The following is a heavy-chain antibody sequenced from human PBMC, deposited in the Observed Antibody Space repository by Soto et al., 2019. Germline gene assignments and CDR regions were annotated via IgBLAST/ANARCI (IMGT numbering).Heavy chain of an antibody. Sequence: SVKVSCKASGDTFSSYAISWVRQAPGQGLEWMGGIIPIFGTANYAQKFQGRVTITADESTSTAYMELSSLRSEDTAVYYCASSREDIVVVVAATQYGMDAWGQGTTVTVSS. CDR3: ASSREDIVVVVAATQYGMDA. V-gene: IGHV1-69*13. D-gene: IGHD2-15*01. CDR2: IIPIFGTA. CDR1: GDTFSSYA. J-gene: IGHJ6*02.